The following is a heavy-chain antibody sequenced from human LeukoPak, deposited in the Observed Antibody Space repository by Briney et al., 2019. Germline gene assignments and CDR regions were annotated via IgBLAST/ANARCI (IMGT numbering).Heavy chain of an antibody. D-gene: IGHD6-19*01. V-gene: IGHV3-23*01. J-gene: IGHJ4*02. CDR1: GVSFSSYA. CDR2: ITGSGDST. CDR3: AFGPHQQWLLADY. Sequence: PGGSLRLSCAVSGVSFSSYAVGWVRHLPGRGLQLVSTITGSGDSTVYAYFMNGRFTVSRDNSKNTLYLQMSSLRADDTALYYCAFGPHQQWLLADYWGQGTLVTVSS.